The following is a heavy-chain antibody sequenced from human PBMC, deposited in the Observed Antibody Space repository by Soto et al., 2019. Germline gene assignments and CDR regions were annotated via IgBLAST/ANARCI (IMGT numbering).Heavy chain of an antibody. CDR1: GFTLSSYG. CDR2: ISYDGSNK. J-gene: IGHJ6*02. CDR3: AVNTYYYYGMDV. Sequence: GGSLRLSCAASGFTLSSYGMHWVRQAPGKGLEWVAVISYDGSNKYYADSVKGRFTISRDNSKNTLYLQMNSLRAEDTAVYYCAVNTYYYYGMDVWGQGTTVTVSS. V-gene: IGHV3-30*03.